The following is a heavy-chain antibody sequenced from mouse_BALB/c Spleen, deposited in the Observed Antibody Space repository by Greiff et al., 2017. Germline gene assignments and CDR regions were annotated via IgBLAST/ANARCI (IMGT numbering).Heavy chain of an antibody. CDR1: GFSLTSYG. J-gene: IGHJ3*01. D-gene: IGHD1-1*01. CDR2: IWAGGST. Sequence: VHLVESGPGLVAPPQSLSITCTVSGFSLTSYGVHWVRQPPGKGLEWLGVIWAGGSTNYNSALMSRLSISKDNSKSQVFLKMNSLQTDDTAMYYCAREDLLLRGWFAYWGQGTLVTVSA. CDR3: AREDLLLRGWFAY. V-gene: IGHV2-9*02.